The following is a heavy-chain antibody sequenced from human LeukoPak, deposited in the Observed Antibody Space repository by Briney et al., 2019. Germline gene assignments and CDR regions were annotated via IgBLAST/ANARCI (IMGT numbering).Heavy chain of an antibody. D-gene: IGHD5-12*01. V-gene: IGHV3-23*01. CDR3: AKFPGLPSPFDY. CDR1: GFTFSTYA. J-gene: IGHJ4*02. CDR2: ISNSGDST. Sequence: AGGSLRLSCAASGFTFSTYAMSWVRQAPGKGLEWVSAISNSGDSTYYADSVKGRFTVSRDNSKNTLCLQMHSLRAEDTAVYFCAKFPGLPSPFDYWGQGTLVTVSS.